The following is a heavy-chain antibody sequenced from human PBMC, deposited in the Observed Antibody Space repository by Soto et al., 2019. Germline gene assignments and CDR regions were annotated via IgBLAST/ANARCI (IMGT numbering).Heavy chain of an antibody. J-gene: IGHJ3*02. CDR1: GLTFNSYA. CDR3: AKDLDSSASRVAFDI. D-gene: IGHD3-22*01. V-gene: IGHV3-23*01. CDR2: ISGSGGST. Sequence: GGSLRLSCAASGLTFNSYAMSWVRQAPGKGLEWVSVISGSGGSTYYADSVKGRFTISRDNSKNTLHLQMNSLRAEDTAVYFCAKDLDSSASRVAFDIWGQGTMVTVSS.